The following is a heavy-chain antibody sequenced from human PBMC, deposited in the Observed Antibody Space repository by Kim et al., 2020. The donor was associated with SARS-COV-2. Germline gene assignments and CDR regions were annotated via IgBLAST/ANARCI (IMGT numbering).Heavy chain of an antibody. Sequence: GGSLRLSCAASGFTFSDYSMNWVRQAPGKGLEWVSYISSSSSTIYYADSVRGRFTISRDNAKNSLYLQLNSLTDEDTAVYYCAKDVQYSGTYRVYFYYWVQGTLVTVSS. V-gene: IGHV3-48*02. CDR3: AKDVQYSGTYRVYFYY. CDR2: ISSSSSTI. CDR1: GFTFSDYS. D-gene: IGHD1-26*01. J-gene: IGHJ4*02.